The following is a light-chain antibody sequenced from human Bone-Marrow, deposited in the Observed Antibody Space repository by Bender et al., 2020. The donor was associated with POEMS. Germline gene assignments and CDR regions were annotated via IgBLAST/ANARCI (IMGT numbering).Light chain of an antibody. Sequence: QSALTQPRSVSGSPGQSVTISCTGTSSDVGGYNYVSWFQQHPGKAPKLMIYDVSKRPSGVPDRFSGSKSGNTASLTISGLQPEDEADYYCAAWDDSFWVFGGGTKLTVL. CDR1: SSDVGGYNY. V-gene: IGLV2-11*01. CDR3: AAWDDSFWV. CDR2: DVS. J-gene: IGLJ3*02.